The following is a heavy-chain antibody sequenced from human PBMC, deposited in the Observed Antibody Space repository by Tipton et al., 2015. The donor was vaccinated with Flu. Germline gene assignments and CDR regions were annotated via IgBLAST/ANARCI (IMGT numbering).Heavy chain of an antibody. D-gene: IGHD3-3*01. CDR1: GGSISSGSYY. CDR3: ARSRYPPQGGVVDDY. J-gene: IGHJ4*02. CDR2: IYTSGST. Sequence: TLSLTCTVSGGSISSGSYYWSWIRPPAGKGLEWIGRIYTSGSTNYNPSLKSRVTRSVDRSKNQFSLKLSSVTAEDTAVYYCARSRYPPQGGVVDDYWGWGTLVTVSS. V-gene: IGHV4-61*02.